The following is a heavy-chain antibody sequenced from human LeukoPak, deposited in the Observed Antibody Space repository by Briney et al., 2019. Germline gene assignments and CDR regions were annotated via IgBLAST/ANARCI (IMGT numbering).Heavy chain of an antibody. J-gene: IGHJ4*02. CDR1: GFTFSSYW. CDR3: AREGGGDLYFDY. Sequence: GGSLRLSCAASGFTFSSYWMSWVRQAPGKGLEWVANIKQDGSEKYYVDSVKGRFTISRDNAKNSLDLQMNSLRAEDTALYYCAREGGGDLYFDYWGQGTLVTVSS. CDR2: IKQDGSEK. V-gene: IGHV3-7*03. D-gene: IGHD2-21*02.